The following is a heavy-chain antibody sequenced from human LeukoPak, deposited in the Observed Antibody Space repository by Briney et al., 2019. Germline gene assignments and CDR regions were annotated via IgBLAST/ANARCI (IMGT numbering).Heavy chain of an antibody. D-gene: IGHD5-18*01. J-gene: IGHJ4*02. CDR1: GFTFSSYS. CDR3: ARDEIH. V-gene: IGHV3-21*01. CDR2: ISSSSSXI. Sequence: GGSLRLSCAASGFTFSSYSMNWVRQAPGKGLEWVSSISSSSSXIYYADSVKGRFTISRDNAKNSLYLQMNSLRAEDTAVYYCARDEIHWGQGTLVTVSS.